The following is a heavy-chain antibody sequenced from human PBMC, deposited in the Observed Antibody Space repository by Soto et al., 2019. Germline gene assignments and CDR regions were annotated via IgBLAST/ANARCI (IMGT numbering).Heavy chain of an antibody. J-gene: IGHJ4*02. D-gene: IGHD3-10*01. CDR2: IYTSGST. CDR3: ARDLFGELLYHFDY. Sequence: ETLSLTCTVSGGSISSYYWSWIRQPAGKGLEWIGRIYTSGSTNYNPPLKSRVTMSVDTSKNQFSLKLSSVTAADTAVYYCARDLFGELLYHFDYWGQGTLVTVSS. CDR1: GGSISSYY. V-gene: IGHV4-4*07.